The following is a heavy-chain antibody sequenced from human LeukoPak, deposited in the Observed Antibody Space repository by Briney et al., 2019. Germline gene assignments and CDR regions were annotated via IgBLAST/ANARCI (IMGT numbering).Heavy chain of an antibody. V-gene: IGHV3-9*03. J-gene: IGHJ3*02. CDR2: ISWNSGSI. CDR1: GFTFDDYA. Sequence: GRSLRLSCAASGFTFDDYAMHWVRQAPGKGLDRVSGISWNSGSIGYADSVKGRFTISRDNAKNSLYLQMNSLRAEGMALYYCAKDSSSFDAFDIWGQGTMVTISS. CDR3: AKDSSSFDAFDI.